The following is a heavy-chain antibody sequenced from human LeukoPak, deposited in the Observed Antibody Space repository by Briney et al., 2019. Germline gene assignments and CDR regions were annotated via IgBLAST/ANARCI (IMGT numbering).Heavy chain of an antibody. CDR2: ISSSGSTI. CDR1: GFTFSSYE. Sequence: GGSLRLSCAASGFTFSSYEMNWVRQAPGKGLEWVSYISSSGSTIYYADSVKGRFTISRDNAKNSLYLQMNSLRAEDTAVYYCAALYYYDSSGYREGFDPWGQGTLVTVSS. V-gene: IGHV3-48*03. D-gene: IGHD3-22*01. J-gene: IGHJ5*02. CDR3: AALYYYDSSGYREGFDP.